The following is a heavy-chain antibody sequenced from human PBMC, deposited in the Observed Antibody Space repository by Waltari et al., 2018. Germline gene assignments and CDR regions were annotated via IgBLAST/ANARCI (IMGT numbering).Heavy chain of an antibody. Sequence: QVQLQESGPGLVKPSETLSLTCTVSGGSISSYYWSWIRQPPGKGLEWIGYIYYSGSTNYNPSLQSRVTISVDTSKNQFSLKLSSVTAADTAVYYWARGKGVGDAFDIWGQGTMVTVSS. V-gene: IGHV4-59*01. CDR1: GGSISSYY. CDR3: ARGKGVGDAFDI. D-gene: IGHD2-15*01. CDR2: IYYSGST. J-gene: IGHJ3*02.